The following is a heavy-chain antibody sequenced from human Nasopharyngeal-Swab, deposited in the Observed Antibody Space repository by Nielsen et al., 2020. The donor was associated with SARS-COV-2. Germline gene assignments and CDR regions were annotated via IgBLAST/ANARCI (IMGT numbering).Heavy chain of an antibody. CDR2: IGTEGDT. V-gene: IGHV3-13*01. J-gene: IGHJ6*03. CDR3: ATARYCTMMSCVTFYYYMDV. D-gene: IGHD2-8*01. CDR1: GFTFSSYD. Sequence: GESLKISCAASGFTFSSYDMHWVRQVTVKGLEWVSSIGTEGDTHYPDSVKGRFTISRDNSKSMLYLQMDSLRAEDTAVYYCATARYCTMMSCVTFYYYMDVWGKGTTVTVSS.